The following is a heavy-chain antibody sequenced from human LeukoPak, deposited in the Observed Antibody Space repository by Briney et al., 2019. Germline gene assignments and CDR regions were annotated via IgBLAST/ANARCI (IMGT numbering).Heavy chain of an antibody. D-gene: IGHD3-22*01. Sequence: GGSLRLSCAASGFTFSSYSMNWVRQAPGKGLEWVSSISSGSSYIYYADSVKGRFTISRDNAKNSLYLQMNSLRAEDTAVYYCARDHYYDSSGYTPAGDAFDIWGQGTMVTVSS. CDR3: ARDHYYDSSGYTPAGDAFDI. V-gene: IGHV3-21*01. J-gene: IGHJ3*02. CDR1: GFTFSSYS. CDR2: ISSGSSYI.